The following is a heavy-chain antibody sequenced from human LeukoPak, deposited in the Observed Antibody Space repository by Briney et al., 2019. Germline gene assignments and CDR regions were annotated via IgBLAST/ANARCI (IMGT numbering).Heavy chain of an antibody. CDR2: MKKDGTDE. CDR1: GFIFSDYW. CDR3: GRVDDGSVYRPTEH. Sequence: GGSLRLSCAASGFIFSDYWMTWVRQAPGKGLEWVASMKKDGTDEKYVDSVKGRFTISRDNVKNVLFLQMNSLRADDTAVYFCGRVDDGSVYRPTEHWGQGTRVTVST. J-gene: IGHJ4*02. V-gene: IGHV3-7*01. D-gene: IGHD5/OR15-5a*01.